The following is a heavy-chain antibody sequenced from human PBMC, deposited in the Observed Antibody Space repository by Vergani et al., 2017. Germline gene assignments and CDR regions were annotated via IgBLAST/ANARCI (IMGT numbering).Heavy chain of an antibody. CDR2: INHSGST. CDR3: ARVVRGCMDV. D-gene: IGHD3-10*01. V-gene: IGHV4-34*01. CDR1: GGSFSGYY. Sequence: QVQLQQWGAGLLKPSETLSLTCAVYGGSFSGYYWSWIRQPPGKGLEWIGEINHSGSTNYNPSLKSRVTISVDTSKNQFSLKLSSVTAADTAVYYCARVVRGCMDVWGQGTTVTVSS. J-gene: IGHJ6*02.